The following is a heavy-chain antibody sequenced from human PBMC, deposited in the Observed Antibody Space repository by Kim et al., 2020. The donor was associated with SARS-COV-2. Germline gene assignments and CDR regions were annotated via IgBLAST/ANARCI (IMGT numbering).Heavy chain of an antibody. CDR2: INHSGST. Sequence: SETLSLTCAFYGGSFSGYYWSWIRQPPGKGLEWIGEINHSGSTNYNPSLKSRVTISVDTSKNQFSLKLSSVTAADTAVYYCARSARYYDILTGYGMPQSAFDIWGQGTMVTVSS. J-gene: IGHJ3*02. V-gene: IGHV4-34*01. CDR1: GGSFSGYY. D-gene: IGHD3-9*01. CDR3: ARSARYYDILTGYGMPQSAFDI.